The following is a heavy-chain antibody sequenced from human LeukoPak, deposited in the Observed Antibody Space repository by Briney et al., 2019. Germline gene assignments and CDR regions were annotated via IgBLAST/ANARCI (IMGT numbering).Heavy chain of an antibody. CDR3: ARERAPYYDFWSRFVADPMDV. D-gene: IGHD3-3*01. Sequence: GGSLRLSCAASGFTFSSYSMNWVRQAPGKGLEWVSSISSSSSYIYYADSVKGRFTISRDNAKNSLYLQMNSLRAEDTAVYYCARERAPYYDFWSRFVADPMDVWGKGTTVTVSS. J-gene: IGHJ6*03. V-gene: IGHV3-21*01. CDR2: ISSSSSYI. CDR1: GFTFSSYS.